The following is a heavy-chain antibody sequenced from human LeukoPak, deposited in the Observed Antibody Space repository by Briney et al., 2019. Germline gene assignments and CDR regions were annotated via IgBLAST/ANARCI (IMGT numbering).Heavy chain of an antibody. CDR1: GGSFSGYY. Sequence: PSETLSLTCAVYGGSFSGYYWSWIRQPPGKGLEWIEEINHSGSTNYNPSLKSRVTISVDTSKNQFSLKLSSVTAADTAVYYCARGPYSSRYGNYYMDVWGKGTTVTVSS. J-gene: IGHJ6*03. V-gene: IGHV4-34*01. CDR3: ARGPYSSRYGNYYMDV. D-gene: IGHD6-19*01. CDR2: INHSGST.